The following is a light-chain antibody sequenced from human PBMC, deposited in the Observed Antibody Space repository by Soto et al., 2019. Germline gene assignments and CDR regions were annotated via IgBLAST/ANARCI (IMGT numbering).Light chain of an antibody. CDR1: QSVGKS. Sequence: EIVLTQSPGTLSLSPGERATLSCRASQSVGKSLAWYQQKPGQAPRLLIYGASTRATGIPDRFSGSGSGTDVTLTISRLEPEDFAVYHCQQYGGSPRTFGQGTKVERK. CDR2: GAS. V-gene: IGKV3-20*01. CDR3: QQYGGSPRT. J-gene: IGKJ1*01.